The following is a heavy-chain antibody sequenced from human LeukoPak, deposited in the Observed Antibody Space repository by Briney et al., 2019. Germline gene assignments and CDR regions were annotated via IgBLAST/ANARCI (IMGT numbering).Heavy chain of an antibody. CDR2: MYYGGST. CDR3: ARLGWQWLVYAFDI. V-gene: IGHV4-39*01. D-gene: IGHD6-19*01. J-gene: IGHJ3*02. Sequence: SETLSLTCTVSGGSISSSSYYWVWIRQPPGKGLEWIGSMYYGGSTYYNPSLESRVTISIDTSKNQFSLKLSSVAAADTAVYYCARLGWQWLVYAFDIWGQGTMVTVSS. CDR1: GGSISSSSYY.